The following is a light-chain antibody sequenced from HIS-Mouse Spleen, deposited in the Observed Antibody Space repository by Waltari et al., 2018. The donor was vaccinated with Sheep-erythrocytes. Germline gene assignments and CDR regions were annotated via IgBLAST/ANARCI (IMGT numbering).Light chain of an antibody. V-gene: IGLV3-27*01. CDR2: TDS. CDR3: CSYAGSYNHV. CDR1: VLAKKY. J-gene: IGLJ1*01. Sequence: SYELTQPSSVSVSPGQTARITCSGDVLAKKYARWFQQKPGQAPALVIYTDSERPSGTPGRFSGSSSGTTVTLTISGAQAEDEADYYCCSYAGSYNHVFATGTKVTVL.